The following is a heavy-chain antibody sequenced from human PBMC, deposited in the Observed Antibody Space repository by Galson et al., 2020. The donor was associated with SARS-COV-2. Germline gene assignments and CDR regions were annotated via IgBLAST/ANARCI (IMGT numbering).Heavy chain of an antibody. CDR3: ARDPTLLKRKGAFEI. J-gene: IGHJ3*02. D-gene: IGHD1-1*01. CDR2: ISSSSSTI. Sequence: GESLKISCAASGFTFSSYSMNWVRQAPGKGLEWVSYISSSSSTIYYAASVKGRFTISRDNAKNSLYLQMNSLRAEDTAVYYCARDPTLLKRKGAFEIWGQGTMVTVSS. CDR1: GFTFSSYS. V-gene: IGHV3-48*04.